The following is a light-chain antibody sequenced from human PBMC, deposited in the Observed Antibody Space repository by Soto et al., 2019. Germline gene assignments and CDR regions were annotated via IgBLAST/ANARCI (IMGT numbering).Light chain of an antibody. Sequence: QSALTQPPSASGSPGQSVTISCTRTSSDVGGYNYVSWYQQHPGKAPKLMIYEVSKRPSGVPDRFSGSKSGNTASLTVSGLQAEDEADYYCSSYAGSNTHVVFGGGTKVTVL. V-gene: IGLV2-8*01. J-gene: IGLJ2*01. CDR1: SSDVGGYNY. CDR2: EVS. CDR3: SSYAGSNTHVV.